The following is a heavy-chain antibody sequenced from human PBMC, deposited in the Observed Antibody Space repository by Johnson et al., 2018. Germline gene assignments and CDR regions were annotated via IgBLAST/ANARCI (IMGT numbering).Heavy chain of an antibody. Sequence: QVQLVECGPEVKKPGSSVKVSCKASGGTFRDSAFSWVRLAPGQGLEWMGGIIPIFPTPNYAEKFQDRVKITADESTNPASMELSSLGSEDTAGYYCASHVESWKGAFDMWGQGTMVTVSS. V-gene: IGHV1-69*01. CDR1: GGTFRDSA. J-gene: IGHJ3*02. D-gene: IGHD2/OR15-2a*01. CDR3: ASHVESWKGAFDM. CDR2: IIPIFPTP.